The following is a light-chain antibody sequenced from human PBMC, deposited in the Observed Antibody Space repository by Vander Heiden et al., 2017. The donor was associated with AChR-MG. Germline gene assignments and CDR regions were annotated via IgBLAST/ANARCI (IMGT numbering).Light chain of an antibody. V-gene: IGKV2-24*01. Sequence: DIVMTQTPLSSLVTLGQPASISCRSSQSLVHGDGNTYLSWLQQRPGQPPRLLIYMISNRFSGVPDRFSGSGAGTDFTLIISRVEAEDVGVYYCTQGTQFPYTFGQGTKLEIK. CDR1: QSLVHGDGNTY. CDR2: MIS. CDR3: TQGTQFPYT. J-gene: IGKJ2*01.